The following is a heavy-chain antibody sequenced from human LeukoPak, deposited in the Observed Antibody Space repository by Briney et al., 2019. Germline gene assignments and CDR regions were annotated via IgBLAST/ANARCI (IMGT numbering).Heavy chain of an antibody. CDR3: ATEGDYGGNYLDY. Sequence: SVKVSCKASGGTFSSYAISWVRQAPGQGLEWMGRIIPIFGTANYAQKFQGRVTTTTDESTSTAYMELSSLRSEDTAVYYCATEGDYGGNYLDYWGQGTLVTVSS. CDR1: GGTFSSYA. V-gene: IGHV1-69*05. D-gene: IGHD4-23*01. J-gene: IGHJ4*02. CDR2: IIPIFGTA.